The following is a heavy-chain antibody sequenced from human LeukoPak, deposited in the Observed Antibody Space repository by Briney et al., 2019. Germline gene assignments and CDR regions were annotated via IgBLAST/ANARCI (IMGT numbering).Heavy chain of an antibody. CDR3: ARYDSSGYYPPNWFDP. V-gene: IGHV1-46*01. J-gene: IGHJ5*02. D-gene: IGHD3-22*01. CDR2: IGGST. Sequence: ASVKVSCKASGYTFSNYYIHWVRQAPGQGLEWMGIIGGSTNYAQKFQGRVTMTRDTSTSTVYMELSSLRSEDTAVYYCARYDSSGYYPPNWFDPWGQGTLVTVSS. CDR1: GYTFSNYY.